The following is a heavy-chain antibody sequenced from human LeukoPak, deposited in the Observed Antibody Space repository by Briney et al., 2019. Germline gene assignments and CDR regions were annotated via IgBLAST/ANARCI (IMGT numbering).Heavy chain of an antibody. CDR1: GFTFANYA. D-gene: IGHD6-6*01. V-gene: IGHV3-49*04. Sequence: GGSLRLSCTTSGFTFANYAMSWVRQAPGKGMEWVGFIRSKAYGGTTENAASLKGRFTISRDESKSIAYLQMNSLKTEDTAVYYCIREAWTIAFRPDGPYWGQGTLVTVSS. J-gene: IGHJ4*02. CDR2: IRSKAYGGTT. CDR3: IREAWTIAFRPDGPY.